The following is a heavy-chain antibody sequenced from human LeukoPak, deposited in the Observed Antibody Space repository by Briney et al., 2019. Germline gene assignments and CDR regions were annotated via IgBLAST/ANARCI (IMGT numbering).Heavy chain of an antibody. CDR3: ARDPGIAVAGFDY. D-gene: IGHD6-19*01. CDR2: IYHSGST. Sequence: SETLSLTCAVSDYSISSGYYWGWIRQPPGKGLEGIGSIYHSGSTYYNPSPKSRVTISVDTSKNPFSLTLSSVTAADTAVYYCARDPGIAVAGFDYWGQGTLVTVSS. V-gene: IGHV4-38-2*02. CDR1: DYSISSGYY. J-gene: IGHJ4*02.